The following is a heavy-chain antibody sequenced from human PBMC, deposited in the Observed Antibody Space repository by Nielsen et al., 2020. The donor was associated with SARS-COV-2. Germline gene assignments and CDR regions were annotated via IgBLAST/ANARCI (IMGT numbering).Heavy chain of an antibody. CDR3: AKDSGDSSGYYIGDWYFDL. V-gene: IGHV3-9*01. J-gene: IGHJ2*01. CDR2: ISWNSGSI. D-gene: IGHD3-22*01. CDR1: GFTFDDYA. Sequence: GGSLRLSCAASGFTFDDYAMHWVRPAPGKGLEWVSGISWNSGSIGYADSVKGRFTISRDNAKNSLYLQMNSLRAEDTALYYCAKDSGDSSGYYIGDWYFDLWGRGTLVTVSS.